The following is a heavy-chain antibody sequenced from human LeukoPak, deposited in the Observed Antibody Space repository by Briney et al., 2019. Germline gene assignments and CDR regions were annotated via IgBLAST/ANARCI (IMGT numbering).Heavy chain of an antibody. Sequence: ASMKVSCKVSGYTLTELSMHWVRQTPGKGLEWMGGFDPEEGETVFAQKFQGRVTMTEDTSTDTAYMELSSLRSEDSAVYYCATDNILTGYSPKYWGQGTLVTVSS. D-gene: IGHD3-9*01. V-gene: IGHV1-24*01. J-gene: IGHJ4*02. CDR2: FDPEEGET. CDR3: ATDNILTGYSPKY. CDR1: GYTLTELS.